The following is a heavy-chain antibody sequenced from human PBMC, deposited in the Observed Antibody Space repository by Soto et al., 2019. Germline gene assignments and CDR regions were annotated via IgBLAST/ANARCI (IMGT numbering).Heavy chain of an antibody. J-gene: IGHJ4*02. V-gene: IGHV4-34*01. CDR1: GGSFSGYY. D-gene: IGHD3-22*01. CDR2: INHSGST. Sequence: SETLSLTCAVYGGSFSGYYWSWIRHPPGKGLEWIGEINHSGSTNYNPSLKSRVTISVDTSKNQFSLKLSSVTAADTAVYYCARGLWGYYDSSGYLDYWGQGTLVTVSS. CDR3: ARGLWGYYDSSGYLDY.